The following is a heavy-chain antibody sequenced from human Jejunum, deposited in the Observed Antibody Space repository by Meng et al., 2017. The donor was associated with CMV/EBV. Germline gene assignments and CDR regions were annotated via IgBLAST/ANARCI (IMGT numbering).Heavy chain of an antibody. CDR2: INHDGTET. Sequence: EVERGGAGGGLFQPGGSLRLSCAASGFSFSASVMHWVRQDPGQGLVWVARINHDGTETIYRDSVRGRFTVSRDNTKNTVSLEMNSLRVEDTALYYCVKDFAWSIDFWGQGVLVTVSS. D-gene: IGHD3-3*01. V-gene: IGHV3-74*01. CDR3: VKDFAWSIDF. J-gene: IGHJ4*02. CDR1: GFSFSASV.